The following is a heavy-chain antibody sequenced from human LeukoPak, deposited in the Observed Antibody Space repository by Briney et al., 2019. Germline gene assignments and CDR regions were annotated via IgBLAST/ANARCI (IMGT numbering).Heavy chain of an antibody. CDR2: FDPEDGET. D-gene: IGHD6-13*01. V-gene: IGHV1-24*01. CDR3: ARGQTSSSWPYYYYYYGMDV. Sequence: ASVKVSCKVSGYTLTELSMHWVRQAPGKGLEWMGGFDPEDGETIYAQKFQGRVTMTRNTSISTAYMELSSLRSEDTAVYYCARGQTSSSWPYYYYYYGMDVWGQGTTVTVSS. J-gene: IGHJ6*02. CDR1: GYTLTELS.